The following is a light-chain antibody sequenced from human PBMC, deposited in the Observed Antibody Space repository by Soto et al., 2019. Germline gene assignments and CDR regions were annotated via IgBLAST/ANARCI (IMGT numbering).Light chain of an antibody. Sequence: EIVMTQSPATLSVSPGERATLSCRASQSVSSNLAWYQQKPGQAPRLLIYGASTRATGIPARFSGSGSGTEFTLTIRSLQSADFAVYYCQQYNNWPRTFGQGTKVEIK. V-gene: IGKV3-15*01. CDR3: QQYNNWPRT. CDR1: QSVSSN. J-gene: IGKJ1*01. CDR2: GAS.